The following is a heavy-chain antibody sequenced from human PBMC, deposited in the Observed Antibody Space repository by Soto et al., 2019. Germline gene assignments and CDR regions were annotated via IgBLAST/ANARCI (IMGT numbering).Heavy chain of an antibody. Sequence: GGSLRRSCAASGFTFSDYYMSWIRQAPGKGLEWVSYISSSSSYTNYADSVKGRFTISRDNAKNSLYLQMNSLRAEDTAVYYCATYDRADAFDIWGQGTMVTVSS. CDR1: GFTFSDYY. D-gene: IGHD1-1*01. CDR2: ISSSSSYT. CDR3: ATYDRADAFDI. V-gene: IGHV3-11*03. J-gene: IGHJ3*02.